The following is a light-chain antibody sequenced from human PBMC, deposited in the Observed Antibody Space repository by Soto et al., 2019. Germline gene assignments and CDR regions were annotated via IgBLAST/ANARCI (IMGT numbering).Light chain of an antibody. CDR2: LAS. V-gene: IGKV3D-11*01. CDR1: QAVNTR. Sequence: EIVLTQSPATLSSFPGDRVTLSCRASQAVNTRLAWYQHKPGQAPRLLIYLASNRAAGVPARFSGSGSGTDFTLTISDVEPEDFATYYCQQSYSTPRTFGQGTKVEIK. CDR3: QQSYSTPRT. J-gene: IGKJ1*01.